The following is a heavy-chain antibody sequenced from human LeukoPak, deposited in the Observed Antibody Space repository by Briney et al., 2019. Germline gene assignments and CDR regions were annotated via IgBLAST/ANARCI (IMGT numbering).Heavy chain of an antibody. D-gene: IGHD2-2*01. CDR1: GGSFSGYY. CDR3: AREIVPVLAVRGRWFDP. V-gene: IGHV4-34*01. Sequence: SETLSLTCAVYGGSFSGYYWSWIRQPPGKGLEWTGEINHSGSTNYNPSLKSRVTISVDTSKNQFSLKLSSVTAADTAVYYCAREIVPVLAVRGRWFDPWGQGTLVTVSS. J-gene: IGHJ5*02. CDR2: INHSGST.